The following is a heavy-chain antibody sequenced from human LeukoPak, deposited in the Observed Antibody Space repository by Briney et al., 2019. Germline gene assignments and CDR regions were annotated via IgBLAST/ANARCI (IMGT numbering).Heavy chain of an antibody. D-gene: IGHD4-11*01. CDR1: GGTFSSYA. CDR2: IIPIFGTA. Sequence: GASVKVSFKASGGTFSSYAISWVRQAPGQGLEWMGGIIPIFGTANYAQKFQGRVTITADESTSTAYMELSSLRSEDTAVYYCASRDYTYYYGMDVWGQGTTVTVSS. CDR3: ASRDYTYYYGMDV. J-gene: IGHJ6*02. V-gene: IGHV1-69*13.